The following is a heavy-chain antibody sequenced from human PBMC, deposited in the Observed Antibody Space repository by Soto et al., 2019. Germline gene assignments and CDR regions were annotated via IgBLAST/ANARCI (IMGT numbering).Heavy chain of an antibody. D-gene: IGHD2-8*02. J-gene: IGHJ4*02. Sequence: EVQLVESGGGLVQPGGSLRLSCAASGFTFSDYAMHWVRQAPGKGLEYVAAINSNGGGTYYATSVKGRFIISRDNSKNTLYLQMGRLRAEDMAAYYCARSTGGYWGQGTLVTVSS. V-gene: IGHV3-64*01. CDR2: INSNGGGT. CDR3: ARSTGGY. CDR1: GFTFSDYA.